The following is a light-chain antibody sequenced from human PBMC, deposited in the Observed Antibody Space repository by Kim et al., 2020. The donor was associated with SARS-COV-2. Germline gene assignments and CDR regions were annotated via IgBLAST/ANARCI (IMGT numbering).Light chain of an antibody. V-gene: IGKV1-39*01. Sequence: DIQMTQSPSSLSASVGDRVTITCRASQSISSYLNWYQQKPGKAPKLLIYAASSLQSGVPSRFSVSGSGTDFTLTISSLQPEDFVTYHCQQSYSTPKAFGQGTRLEIK. CDR1: QSISSY. CDR3: QQSYSTPKA. J-gene: IGKJ5*01. CDR2: AAS.